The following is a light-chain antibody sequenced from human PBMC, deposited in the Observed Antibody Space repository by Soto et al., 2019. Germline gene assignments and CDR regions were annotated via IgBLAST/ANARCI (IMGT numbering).Light chain of an antibody. CDR2: DAS. V-gene: IGKV1-5*01. Sequence: DIQMTQSLSTESASVGDRFTITCRASQSISSWLAWYQQQPGKAPKLLIYDASSLESGVPSRFSGSGSGTEFTLTISSLQPDDFATYYCQQYNSYSPTFGQGTKVDI. CDR1: QSISSW. J-gene: IGKJ1*01. CDR3: QQYNSYSPT.